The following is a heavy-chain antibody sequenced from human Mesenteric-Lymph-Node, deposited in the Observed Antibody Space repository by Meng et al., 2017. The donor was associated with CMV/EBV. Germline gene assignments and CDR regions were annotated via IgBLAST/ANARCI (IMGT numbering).Heavy chain of an antibody. Sequence: GESLKISCTASGFSLSIYSMNWVRQAPGKGLEWVAYISTGFTKYYADSLAGRFTVSRDDAKNTLYLQVNSLRGEDTAVYFCVRDPVVSGLDVWGQGTAVTVSS. V-gene: IGHV3-48*04. CDR3: VRDPVVSGLDV. D-gene: IGHD5/OR15-5a*01. J-gene: IGHJ6*02. CDR1: GFSLSIYS. CDR2: ISTGFTK.